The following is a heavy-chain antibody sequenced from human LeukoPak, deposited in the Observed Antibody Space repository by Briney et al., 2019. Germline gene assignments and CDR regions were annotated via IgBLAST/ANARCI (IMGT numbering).Heavy chain of an antibody. D-gene: IGHD2-2*02. CDR1: GGTFSSYA. J-gene: IGHJ4*02. V-gene: IGHV1-69*05. CDR3: ARDFRYCSSTSCYTGDY. CDR2: IIPIFGTA. Sequence: ASVKVSCKASGGTFSSYAISWVRQAPGQGLEWMGRIIPIFGTANYAQKFQGRVTITTDESTSTAYMELRGLRSDDTAVYYCARDFRYCSSTSCYTGDYWGQGTLVTVSS.